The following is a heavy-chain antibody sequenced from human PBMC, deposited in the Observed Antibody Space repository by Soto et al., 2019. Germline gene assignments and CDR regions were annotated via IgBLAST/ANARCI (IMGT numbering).Heavy chain of an antibody. CDR2: IYYSGST. J-gene: IGHJ5*02. CDR3: AREWERKTWFDP. D-gene: IGHD1-26*01. CDR1: GGSISSGGYY. V-gene: IGHV4-31*03. Sequence: PSETLSLTCTVSGGSISSGGYYWSWIRQHPGKGLEWIGYIYYSGSTYYNPSLKSRVTISVDTSKNQFSLKLSSVTAADTAVYYCAREWERKTWFDPWGQGTLVTVSS.